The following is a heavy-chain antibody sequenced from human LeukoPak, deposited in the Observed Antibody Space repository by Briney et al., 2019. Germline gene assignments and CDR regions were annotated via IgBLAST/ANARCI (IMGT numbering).Heavy chain of an antibody. CDR2: VSYDGTQK. Sequence: PGRSLRLSCAASGFTFSSYAMHWVRQAPGKGLEWVAVVSYDGTQKKYADSVKGRFTISRDNSKNTLYLQMDSLRVEDMAVYYCARSPVATAVNYWFDTWGQGTLVTVSS. CDR1: GFTFSSYA. CDR3: ARSPVATAVNYWFDT. V-gene: IGHV3-30*01. J-gene: IGHJ5*02. D-gene: IGHD2-21*01.